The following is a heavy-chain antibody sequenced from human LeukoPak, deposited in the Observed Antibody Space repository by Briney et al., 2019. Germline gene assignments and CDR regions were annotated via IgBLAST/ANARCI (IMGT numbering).Heavy chain of an antibody. Sequence: SRTLSLTCTVSGGSISSGSYCWSWIRQPAGKGLEWIGRIYTSGSTNYNPSLKSRVTISVDTSKNQFSLKLSSVTAADTAVYYCASFHRSGTDYWGQGTLVTVSS. V-gene: IGHV4-61*02. J-gene: IGHJ4*02. D-gene: IGHD3-3*01. CDR1: GGSISSGSYC. CDR3: ASFHRSGTDY. CDR2: IYTSGST.